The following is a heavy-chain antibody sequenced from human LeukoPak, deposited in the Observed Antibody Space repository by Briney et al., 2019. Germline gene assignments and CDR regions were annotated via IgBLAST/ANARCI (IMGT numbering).Heavy chain of an antibody. D-gene: IGHD3-9*01. Sequence: KPSETLSLTCTVSGGSISSSSYHWGWIRQPPGKGLEWIGSIYYSGSTYYNPSLKSRVTISVDTSKNQFSLKLSSVTAADTAVYYCARHYDILTGYYTWFDPWGQGTLVTVSS. V-gene: IGHV4-39*01. J-gene: IGHJ5*02. CDR2: IYYSGST. CDR3: ARHYDILTGYYTWFDP. CDR1: GGSISSSSYH.